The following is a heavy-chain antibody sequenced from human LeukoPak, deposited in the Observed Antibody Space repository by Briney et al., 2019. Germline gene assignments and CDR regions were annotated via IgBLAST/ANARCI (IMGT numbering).Heavy chain of an antibody. CDR3: AKEKLAYCGGDCYGEYFQD. J-gene: IGHJ1*01. D-gene: IGHD2-21*02. CDR1: GFTFSNHA. Sequence: SGGSLRLSCAASGFTFSNHAMSWVRQAPGKGLEWVSVISSSGSRTDYADSVKGRFTISRDNLKNTLFLQMNSLRVEDTAVYYCAKEKLAYCGGDCYGEYFQDWGQGTLVTVSS. V-gene: IGHV3-23*01. CDR2: ISSSGSRT.